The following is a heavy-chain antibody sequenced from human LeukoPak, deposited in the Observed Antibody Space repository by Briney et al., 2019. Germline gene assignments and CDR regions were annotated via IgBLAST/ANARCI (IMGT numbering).Heavy chain of an antibody. V-gene: IGHV3-7*01. CDR2: IKQDGSEK. J-gene: IGHJ4*02. Sequence: PGGSLRLSCAASGLTFSSYWLSWVRQAPGKGLEWVANIKQDGSEKYYVDSVKGRFTISRDKAKNSLYLQMNSLRAEDTAVYYCARDLYRIVVVPHYFDYWGQGTLVTVSS. CDR1: GLTFSSYW. CDR3: ARDLYRIVVVPHYFDY. D-gene: IGHD3-22*01.